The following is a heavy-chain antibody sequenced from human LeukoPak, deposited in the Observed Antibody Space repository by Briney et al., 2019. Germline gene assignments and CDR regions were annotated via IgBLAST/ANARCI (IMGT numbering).Heavy chain of an antibody. V-gene: IGHV1-18*01. D-gene: IGHD4-11*01. CDR1: GYTFSDEG. Sequence: GASVKVSCKTSGYTFSDEGIVWVRQAPGQGFEWVGWISAVNGDKKSSRKVQGRLALTTDITTSTAFMELTSLRSDDTALYYCLRDISTTAFDSWGQGTLVTVSS. CDR2: ISAVNGDK. CDR3: LRDISTTAFDS. J-gene: IGHJ5*01.